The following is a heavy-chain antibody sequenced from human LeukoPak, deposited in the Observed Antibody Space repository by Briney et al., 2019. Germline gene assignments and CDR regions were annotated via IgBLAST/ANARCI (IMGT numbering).Heavy chain of an antibody. J-gene: IGHJ3*01. Sequence: GGSLRLSCAASGFTFNTYGMHWVRQAPGKGLKWVAFIRYDGSNKYYADSVKGRFTISRDDSKNTLYLQMFSLRPEDTAVYFCAKDLILWGQGTVVTVSS. CDR3: AKDLIL. CDR1: GFTFNTYG. V-gene: IGHV3-30*02. CDR2: IRYDGSNK.